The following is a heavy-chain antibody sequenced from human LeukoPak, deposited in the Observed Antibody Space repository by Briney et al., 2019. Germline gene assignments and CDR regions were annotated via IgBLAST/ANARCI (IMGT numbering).Heavy chain of an antibody. CDR1: GYSFGSFG. D-gene: IGHD3-10*01. Sequence: ASVKVSCKGSGYSFGSFGINWVRQAPGQGLEWLGWISAYNGDTNYAQKFQGRVTMTTDTSTSTAYMDLMSLRSDDTAVYYCARGGYYGSGSFPDYWGQGTLVTVSS. V-gene: IGHV1-18*01. CDR3: ARGGYYGSGSFPDY. CDR2: ISAYNGDT. J-gene: IGHJ4*02.